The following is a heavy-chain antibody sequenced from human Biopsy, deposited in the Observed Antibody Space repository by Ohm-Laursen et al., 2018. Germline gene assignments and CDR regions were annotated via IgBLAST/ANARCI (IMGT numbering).Heavy chain of an antibody. CDR1: GYTFTSYD. Sequence: SSVKVSCKASGYTFTSYDITWVRQASGQGPEWIGWLNPVSGNSNFGQKFRGRVTVTSDTSISTAYMELSGLTSDDTATYYCGRAVRNQLLTDPWSQGTLVTVTS. D-gene: IGHD1-7*01. J-gene: IGHJ5*02. CDR2: LNPVSGNS. CDR3: GRAVRNQLLTDP. V-gene: IGHV1-8*01.